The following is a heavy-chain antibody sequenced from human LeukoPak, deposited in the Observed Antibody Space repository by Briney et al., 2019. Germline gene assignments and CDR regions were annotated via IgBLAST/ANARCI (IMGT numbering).Heavy chain of an antibody. CDR1: GFTFSSYA. V-gene: IGHV3-43*01. CDR3: AKSGYSGSYEGYYFDY. CDR2: ISWDGGST. J-gene: IGHJ4*02. Sequence: GGSLRLSCAASGFTFSSYAMSWVRQAPGKGLEWVSLISWDGGSTYYADSVKGRFTISRDNSKNSLYLQMNSLRTGDTALYYCAKSGYSGSYEGYYFDYWGQGTLVTVSS. D-gene: IGHD1-26*01.